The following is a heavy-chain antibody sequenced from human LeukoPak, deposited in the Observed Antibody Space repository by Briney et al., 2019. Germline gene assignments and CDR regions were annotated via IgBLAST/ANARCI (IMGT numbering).Heavy chain of an antibody. CDR3: ARDRAVTTELTQYFHH. J-gene: IGHJ1*01. Sequence: ASVKVSCKASGYAFSFYGINWVRQAPGQGLEWMGWISGYNGYTNYAQKFQFRVTMTTDTSTSTAYMELRSLTSDDTAVYYCARDRAVTTELTQYFHHWGQGTLVTVSS. V-gene: IGHV1-18*01. CDR2: ISGYNGYT. D-gene: IGHD4-11*01. CDR1: GYAFSFYG.